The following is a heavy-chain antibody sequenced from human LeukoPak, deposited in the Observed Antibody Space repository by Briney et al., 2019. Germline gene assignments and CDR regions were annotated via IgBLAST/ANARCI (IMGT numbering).Heavy chain of an antibody. J-gene: IGHJ5*02. Sequence: PSETLSLTYTVSGGSIGGSISSFSWSWIRQPAGKGLEWIGRIYTSGNTNYNPSLKSRITMSVDTSKNQFSLKLSSVTAADTAVYYCARQYYYDSSGYRTDNWFDPWGQGTLVTVSS. V-gene: IGHV4-4*07. CDR1: GGSIGGSISSFS. CDR3: ARQYYYDSSGYRTDNWFDP. CDR2: IYTSGNT. D-gene: IGHD3-22*01.